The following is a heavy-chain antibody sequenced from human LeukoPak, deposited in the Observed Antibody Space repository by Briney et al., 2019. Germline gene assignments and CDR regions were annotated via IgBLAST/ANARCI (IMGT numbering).Heavy chain of an antibody. Sequence: SETLSLTCTVSGGSISSGSYYWSWIRQPAGKGLQWIGRIYTSGSTNYNPSLNSRVTISVDTSKNQFSLKLSSVTAADTAVYYCARERLQWRNYYYMDVWGKGTTVTVS. D-gene: IGHD4-11*01. V-gene: IGHV4-61*02. CDR1: GGSISSGSYY. J-gene: IGHJ6*03. CDR2: IYTSGST. CDR3: ARERLQWRNYYYMDV.